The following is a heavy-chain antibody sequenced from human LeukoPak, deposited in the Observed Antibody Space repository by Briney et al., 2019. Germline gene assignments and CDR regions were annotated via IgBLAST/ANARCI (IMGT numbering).Heavy chain of an antibody. CDR3: ARGEYYYDSSGRGFDL. CDR2: ISYDGSNK. J-gene: IGHJ2*01. D-gene: IGHD3-22*01. Sequence: GGSLRLSCAASGFTFSSYAMHWVRQAPGKGLEWVALISYDGSNKYYADSVKGRFTISRDNSKNTLYLQMNSLRAEDTAVYYCARGEYYYDSSGRGFDLWGHGTLVTVSS. V-gene: IGHV3-30-3*01. CDR1: GFTFSSYA.